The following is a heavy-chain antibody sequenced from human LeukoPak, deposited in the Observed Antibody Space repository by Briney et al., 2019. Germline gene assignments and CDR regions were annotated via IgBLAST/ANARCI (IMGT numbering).Heavy chain of an antibody. CDR2: INSGGSGT. V-gene: IGHV3-74*01. D-gene: IGHD3-16*02. Sequence: GGSLRLSCAASGFSFSSYWMHWVRQTPGKGLVWVSRINSGGSGTSHADSVKGRFTISRDNAKNSLYLQMNSLRDEDTAVYYCARDANQYYDYVWGSYRPSGSDYWGQGTLVTVSS. CDR1: GFSFSSYW. J-gene: IGHJ4*02. CDR3: ARDANQYYDYVWGSYRPSGSDY.